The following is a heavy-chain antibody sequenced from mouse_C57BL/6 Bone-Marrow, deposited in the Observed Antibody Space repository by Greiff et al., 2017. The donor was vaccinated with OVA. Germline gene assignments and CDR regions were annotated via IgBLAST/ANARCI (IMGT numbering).Heavy chain of an antibody. D-gene: IGHD1-1*01. Sequence: VKLMESGAELVRPGASVKLSCKASGYTFTDYYINWVKQRPGQGLEWIARIYPGSGNTYYNEKFKGKATLTAEKSSSTAYMQLSSLTSEDSAVYFCARRSRGRGFAYWGQGTLVTVSA. CDR2: IYPGSGNT. J-gene: IGHJ3*01. CDR3: ARRSRGRGFAY. V-gene: IGHV1-76*01. CDR1: GYTFTDYY.